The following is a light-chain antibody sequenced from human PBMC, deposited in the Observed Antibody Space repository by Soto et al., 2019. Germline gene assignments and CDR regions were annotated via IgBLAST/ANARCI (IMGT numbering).Light chain of an antibody. Sequence: EIVLTQSPGTLSLSPGERATLSCRASQSVSSSYLAWYQQKPGQAPRLLIYGASSRATGIPDRFSGSGSGTDFTLTISRLEPEEFAVYYCQQYGSSETFGPGTKVDIK. CDR1: QSVSSSY. J-gene: IGKJ3*01. V-gene: IGKV3-20*01. CDR2: GAS. CDR3: QQYGSSET.